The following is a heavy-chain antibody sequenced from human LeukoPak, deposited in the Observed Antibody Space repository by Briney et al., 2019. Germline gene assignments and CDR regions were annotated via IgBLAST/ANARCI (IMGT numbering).Heavy chain of an antibody. D-gene: IGHD3-22*01. Sequence: PSETLSLTCTVSGGSTSSYYWSWIRQPPGKGLEWIGYIYYSGSTNYNPSLKSRVTISVDTSKNQFSLKLSSVTAADTAVYYCARDYDSSGYYLSGDYWGQGTLVTVSS. CDR1: GGSTSSYY. CDR2: IYYSGST. V-gene: IGHV4-59*12. CDR3: ARDYDSSGYYLSGDY. J-gene: IGHJ4*02.